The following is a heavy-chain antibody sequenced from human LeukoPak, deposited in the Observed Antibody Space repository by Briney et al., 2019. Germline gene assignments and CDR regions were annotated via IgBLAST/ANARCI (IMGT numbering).Heavy chain of an antibody. CDR1: GYTFTSYD. V-gene: IGHV1-8*01. CDR2: MNPNSGNT. Sequence: ASVKVSCKASGYTFTSYDINWVRQATGQGLEWMGWMNPNSGNTGYAQKFQGRVTMTRNTSISTAYMELSSLRSEDTAVYYCARGGLEIVPAAIDYWGQGTLVTVSS. CDR3: ARGGLEIVPAAIDY. D-gene: IGHD2-2*01. J-gene: IGHJ4*02.